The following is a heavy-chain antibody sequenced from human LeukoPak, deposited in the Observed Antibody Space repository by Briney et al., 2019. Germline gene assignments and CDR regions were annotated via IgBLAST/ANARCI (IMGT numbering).Heavy chain of an antibody. J-gene: IGHJ2*01. D-gene: IGHD3-10*01. V-gene: IGHV4-34*01. Sequence: PSETLSLTCAVYGGSFSGYYWSWIRQPPGKGLEWIGEINHSGSTNYNPSLKSRVTISVDTSKNQFSLKLSSVTAADTAVYYCARRSGITMVRGVIKNYWYFDLWGRGTLVTVSS. CDR3: ARRSGITMVRGVIKNYWYFDL. CDR2: INHSGST. CDR1: GGSFSGYY.